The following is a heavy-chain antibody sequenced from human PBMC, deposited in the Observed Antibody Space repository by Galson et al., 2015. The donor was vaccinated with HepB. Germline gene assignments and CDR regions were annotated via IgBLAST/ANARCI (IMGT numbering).Heavy chain of an antibody. CDR3: ATEERAGYSSGLGFDY. V-gene: IGHV3-23*01. Sequence: SLRLSCAASGFTFSSYAMSWVRQAPGKGLEWVSAISGSGGSTYYADSVKGRFTISRDNSKNTLYLQMNSLRAEDTAVYYCATEERAGYSSGLGFDYWGQGTLVTVSS. CDR1: GFTFSSYA. CDR2: ISGSGGST. D-gene: IGHD6-19*01. J-gene: IGHJ4*02.